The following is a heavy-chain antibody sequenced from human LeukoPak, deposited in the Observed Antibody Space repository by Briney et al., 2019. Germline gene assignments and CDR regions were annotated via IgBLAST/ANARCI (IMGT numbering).Heavy chain of an antibody. CDR3: ATGGHRGEPSSYYDILTGYYNDGGDFDY. CDR1: GHTLTELS. V-gene: IGHV1-24*01. CDR2: FDPEDGET. J-gene: IGHJ4*02. Sequence: ASVKVSCKVSGHTLTELSMHWVRQAPGKGLEWMGGFDPEDGETIYAQKFQGRVTMTEDTSTDTAYMELSSLRSEDTAVYYCATGGHRGEPSSYYDILTGYYNDGGDFDYWGQGTLVTVSS. D-gene: IGHD3-9*01.